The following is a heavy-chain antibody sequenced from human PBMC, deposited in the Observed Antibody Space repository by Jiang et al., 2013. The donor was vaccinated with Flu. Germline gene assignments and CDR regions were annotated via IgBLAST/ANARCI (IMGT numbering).Heavy chain of an antibody. CDR2: IYHSGSS. J-gene: IGHJ3*02. D-gene: IGHD3-22*01. CDR1: GYSISSGYY. Sequence: GSGLVKPSETLSLTCDVSGYSISSGYYWGWIRQPPGKGLEWIGSIYHSGSSYYNPSLKSRVTISVDTSKNQFSLRLSSVTAADTAVYYCARDLSSYYFDSSALYDAFDIWGQGTKVTVSS. V-gene: IGHV4-38-2*02. CDR3: ARDLSSYYFDSSALYDAFDI.